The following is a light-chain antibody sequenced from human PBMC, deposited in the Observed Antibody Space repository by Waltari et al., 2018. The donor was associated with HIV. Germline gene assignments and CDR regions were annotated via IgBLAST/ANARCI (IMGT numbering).Light chain of an antibody. Sequence: QSALTQPASVSGSPGQSITISCTGTSSDVGGYNYVSWYQQHPGKAPKLMIYEVSNRPSGVSNRLSGSKSGNTASLTISGLQAEDEADYYCSSYTSSSTPHVVFGGGTKLTVL. CDR1: SSDVGGYNY. J-gene: IGLJ2*01. CDR3: SSYTSSSTPHVV. V-gene: IGLV2-14*01. CDR2: EVS.